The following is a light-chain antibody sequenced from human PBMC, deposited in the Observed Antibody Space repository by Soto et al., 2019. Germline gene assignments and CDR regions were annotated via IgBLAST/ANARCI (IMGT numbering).Light chain of an antibody. Sequence: QSVLTQPASVSGSPGQLITISCTGTSSDVGGYNYVSWYQQHPGKAPKLMIYEVSNRPSGVSNRFSGSKSGNTASLTISGLQAEDEADYYCSSYTSSSTRVFGGGTQLTVL. J-gene: IGLJ3*02. CDR1: SSDVGGYNY. V-gene: IGLV2-14*01. CDR2: EVS. CDR3: SSYTSSSTRV.